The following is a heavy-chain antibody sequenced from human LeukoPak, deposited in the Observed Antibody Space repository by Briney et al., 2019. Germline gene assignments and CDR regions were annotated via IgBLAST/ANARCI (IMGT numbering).Heavy chain of an antibody. D-gene: IGHD3-22*01. Sequence: PGRSLRLSCAASGFSFGSYAMHWVRQAPGKGLEWVAVISYDGSNKYYADSVKARFTISRDNSKNTLYLQMNSLRAEDTAVYYCARGLAYYYDSSAYFLDYWGQGTLVTVSS. CDR2: ISYDGSNK. CDR1: GFSFGSYA. J-gene: IGHJ4*02. V-gene: IGHV3-30*04. CDR3: ARGLAYYYDSSAYFLDY.